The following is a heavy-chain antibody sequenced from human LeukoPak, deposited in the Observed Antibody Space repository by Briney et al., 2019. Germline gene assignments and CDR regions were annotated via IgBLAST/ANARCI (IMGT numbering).Heavy chain of an antibody. D-gene: IGHD1-26*01. Sequence: PSETLSLTCTVSGGSVSSGSYYWSWIRQPPGKGLEWIGYIYYSGSTNYNPSLKSRVTISVDTSKNQFSLKLSSVTAADTAVYYCVRILWRSGSYYFDYWGQGTLVTVSS. J-gene: IGHJ4*02. CDR3: VRILWRSGSYYFDY. CDR2: IYYSGST. CDR1: GGSVSSGSYY. V-gene: IGHV4-61*01.